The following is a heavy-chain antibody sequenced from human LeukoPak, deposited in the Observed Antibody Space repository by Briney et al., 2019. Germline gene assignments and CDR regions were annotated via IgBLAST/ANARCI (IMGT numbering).Heavy chain of an antibody. CDR3: AKVAQDYDFWSGYSQSRFSLLAAFDY. CDR2: ISGSGGST. J-gene: IGHJ4*02. D-gene: IGHD3-3*01. CDR1: GFTFSSYA. Sequence: GSLRLSCAASGFTFSSYAMSWVRQAPGKGLEWVSAISGSGGSTYYADSVKGRFTISRDNSKNTLYLQMNSLRAEDTAVYYCAKVAQDYDFWSGYSQSRFSLLAAFDYWGQGTLVTVSS. V-gene: IGHV3-23*01.